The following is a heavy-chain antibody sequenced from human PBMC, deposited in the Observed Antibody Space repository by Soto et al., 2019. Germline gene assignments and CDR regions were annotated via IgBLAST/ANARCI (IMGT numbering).Heavy chain of an antibody. CDR2: IWYDGSNK. V-gene: IGHV3-33*01. CDR1: GFTFSSYG. J-gene: IGHJ2*01. D-gene: IGHD3-10*01. Sequence: QVQLVESGGGVVQPGRSLRLSCAASGFTFSSYGMHWVRQAPGKGLEWVAVIWYDGSNKYYADSVKGRFTISRDNSKNTLYLQMNSLRAEDTAVYYCAREHTIPNKTGYFDLWGRGTLVTVSS. CDR3: AREHTIPNKTGYFDL.